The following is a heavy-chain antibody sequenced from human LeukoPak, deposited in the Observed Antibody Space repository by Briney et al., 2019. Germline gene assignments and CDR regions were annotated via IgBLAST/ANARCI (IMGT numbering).Heavy chain of an antibody. J-gene: IGHJ4*02. D-gene: IGHD3-22*01. Sequence: PSETLSLTCAVYGGSFSNYYWSWIRKPPGKGLEWIGEINHSGSTNYNPSLKSRVAISVDTSKNLFSLKLSSVIAADTAVYYCARGGVYDSSAYLFDSWGQGTPVTVSS. CDR2: INHSGST. CDR3: ARGGVYDSSAYLFDS. V-gene: IGHV4-34*01. CDR1: GGSFSNYY.